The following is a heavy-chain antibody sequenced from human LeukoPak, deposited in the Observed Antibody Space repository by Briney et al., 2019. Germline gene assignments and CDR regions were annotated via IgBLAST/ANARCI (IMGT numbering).Heavy chain of an antibody. V-gene: IGHV4-38-2*02. CDR3: ARSRFGYCSSTSCYTLRY. Sequence: SETLSLTCTVSGYSISSGYYWGWIRQTPGKGLEWIGSIYHSGSTYYNPSLKSRVTISVDTSKNQFSLKLSSVTAADTAVYYCARSRFGYCSSTSCYTLRYWGQGALVTVSS. CDR1: GYSISSGYY. D-gene: IGHD2-2*02. CDR2: IYHSGST. J-gene: IGHJ4*02.